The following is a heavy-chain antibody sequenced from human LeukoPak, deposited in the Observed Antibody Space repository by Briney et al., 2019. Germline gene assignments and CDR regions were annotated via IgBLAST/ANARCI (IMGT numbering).Heavy chain of an antibody. Sequence: NPSETLSLTCAVYGGSFSGYYWSWIRQPPGKGLERIGEINHSGSTNYNPSLKSRATISVDTSKNQFSLKLSSVTAADTAVYYCARGLRNYYDSSGYTPPFDYWGQGTLVTVSS. CDR1: GGSFSGYY. CDR2: INHSGST. J-gene: IGHJ4*02. D-gene: IGHD3-22*01. V-gene: IGHV4-34*01. CDR3: ARGLRNYYDSSGYTPPFDY.